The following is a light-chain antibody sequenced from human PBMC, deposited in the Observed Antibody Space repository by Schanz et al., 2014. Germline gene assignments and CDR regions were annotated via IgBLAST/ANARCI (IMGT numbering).Light chain of an antibody. CDR2: EGN. Sequence: QSALTQPASVSGSPGQSITISCTGTSSDVGGYSLVSWYQQHPGKAPKLMIYEGNKRPSGVPDRFSGSKSGTSASLVISGLRSEDEADYYCAAWDDSLNGQLFGGGTKLTVL. V-gene: IGLV2-14*02. J-gene: IGLJ3*02. CDR1: SSDVGGYSL. CDR3: AAWDDSLNGQL.